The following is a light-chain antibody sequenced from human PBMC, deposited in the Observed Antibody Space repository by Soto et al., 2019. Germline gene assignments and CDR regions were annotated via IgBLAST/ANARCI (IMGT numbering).Light chain of an antibody. J-gene: IGKJ4*01. CDR3: QQLNNYPLT. CDR1: QTISSW. CDR2: KSS. V-gene: IGKV1-5*03. Sequence: DIQMTQSPSTLSGSVGDRVTITCRASQTISSWLAWYQQKPGKAPKLLIYKSSTLKSGVPSRFSGSGSDTEFPLTISSLQPEDFATYYCQQLNNYPLTFGGRTKVDI.